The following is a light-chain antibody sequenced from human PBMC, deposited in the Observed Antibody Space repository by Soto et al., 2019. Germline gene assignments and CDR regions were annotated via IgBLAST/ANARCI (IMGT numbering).Light chain of an antibody. CDR3: QQYNSYSGT. CDR1: QTISNW. CDR2: DVS. Sequence: DIQMTQSPSTLSASVGDRVTITCRASQTISNWLAWYQQKPGKAPKLLIYDVSSLESGVPSRFSGSGSGTEFTLTITSLQPDDSATYYCQQYNSYSGTFGQGTKVDIK. J-gene: IGKJ1*01. V-gene: IGKV1-5*01.